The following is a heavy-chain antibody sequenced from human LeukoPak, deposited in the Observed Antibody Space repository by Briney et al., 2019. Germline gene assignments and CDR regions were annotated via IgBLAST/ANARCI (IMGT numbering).Heavy chain of an antibody. J-gene: IGHJ3*02. Sequence: WGSLSLSCAGSGFSFSSYSMNWVRQAPGKGLEWVSSISSSSSYIYYADSVKGRFTISRDNAKNSLYLQMNSLRAEDTAVYYCAADIVASDAFDIWGQGTMVTVSS. CDR2: ISSSSSYI. D-gene: IGHD5-12*01. CDR1: GFSFSSYS. V-gene: IGHV3-21*01. CDR3: AADIVASDAFDI.